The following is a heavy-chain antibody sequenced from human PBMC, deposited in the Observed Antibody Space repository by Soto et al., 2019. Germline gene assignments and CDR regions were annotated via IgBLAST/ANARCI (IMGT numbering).Heavy chain of an antibody. CDR1: GGSVSSGSYY. CDR2: IYYSGST. V-gene: IGHV4-61*01. Sequence: QVQLQESGPGLVKPSETLSLTCTVSGGSVSSGSYYWSWIRQPPGKGLEWIGYIYYSGSTNYNPSLKSRVTISVDTSKNQFSLKLSSVTAADTAVYYCARDQGAAIDYWGQGTPVTVSS. CDR3: ARDQGAAIDY. J-gene: IGHJ4*02.